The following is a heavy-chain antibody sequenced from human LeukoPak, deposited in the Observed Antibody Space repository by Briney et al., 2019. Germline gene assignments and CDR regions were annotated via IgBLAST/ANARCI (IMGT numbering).Heavy chain of an antibody. CDR2: IYYSGST. Sequence: SETLSLTCTVSGGSISSYYWSWIRQPPGKGLEWIGYIYYSGSTNYNPSLKSRVTISVDTCKNQFSLKLSSVTAADTAVYYCARGAHSSSFPLLGDYWGQGTLVTVSS. V-gene: IGHV4-59*01. CDR3: ARGAHSSSFPLLGDY. CDR1: GGSISSYY. D-gene: IGHD6-6*01. J-gene: IGHJ4*02.